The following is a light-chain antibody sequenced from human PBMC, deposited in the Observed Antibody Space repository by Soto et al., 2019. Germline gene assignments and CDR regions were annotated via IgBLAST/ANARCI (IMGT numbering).Light chain of an antibody. J-gene: IGKJ1*01. V-gene: IGKV3-20*01. CDR1: QSVSSN. CDR2: GAS. Sequence: ETVLTQSPGTLSLSPGEGATLSCRASQSVSSNLVWYQHRPGQAPRLLIYGASNRATGIPDRFSGSGSGTDFTLTISRLEPEDFAVYYCQQYGSSGTFGQGTKVDIK. CDR3: QQYGSSGT.